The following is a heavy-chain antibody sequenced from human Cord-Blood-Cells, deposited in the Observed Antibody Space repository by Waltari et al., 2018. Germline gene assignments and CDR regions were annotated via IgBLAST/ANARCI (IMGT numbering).Heavy chain of an antibody. CDR3: ARDRYYYYGMDV. V-gene: IGHV3-66*01. CDR1: GFTVSSNY. Sequence: EVQLVESGGGLVQPGGSLRLSCAASGFTVSSNYTSWVRQAPGKGLEWVSVIYSGGSTYYADSVKGRFTISRDNSKNTLYLQMNSLRAEDTAVYYCARDRYYYYGMDVWGQGTTVTVSS. J-gene: IGHJ6*02. CDR2: IYSGGST.